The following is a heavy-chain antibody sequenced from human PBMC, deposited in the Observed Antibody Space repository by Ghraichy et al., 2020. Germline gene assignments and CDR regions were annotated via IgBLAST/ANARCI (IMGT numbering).Heavy chain of an antibody. CDR2: IYYSGGA. D-gene: IGHD2-15*01. CDR3: ATTVVVPDQIRRYTYYIDA. V-gene: IGHV4-39*01. CDR1: GGSITQSSYS. Sequence: SETLSLTCTVSGGSITQSSYSWGWVRQPPGKGLEWLGTIYYSGGALYNPSLKRRLSLSVATSNNQFSLRLRAVTAADTSVYYCATTVVVPDQIRRYTYYIDAWGQGTLVTVSS. J-gene: IGHJ4*02.